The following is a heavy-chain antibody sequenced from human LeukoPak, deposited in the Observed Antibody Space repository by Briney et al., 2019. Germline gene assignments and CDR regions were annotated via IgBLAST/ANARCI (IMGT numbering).Heavy chain of an antibody. Sequence: GGALRLSCAASVFTFSSCWMHWVRQARWKGLVGVSRIKSDGTSTSYADSVKGPFTVYRDNYKNKLYMQMNSLRDADTGVYYCAKDAEQQLVHWGQGTLVTVSS. J-gene: IGHJ4*02. D-gene: IGHD6-13*01. CDR3: AKDAEQQLVH. V-gene: IGHV3-74*01. CDR1: VFTFSSCW. CDR2: IKSDGTST.